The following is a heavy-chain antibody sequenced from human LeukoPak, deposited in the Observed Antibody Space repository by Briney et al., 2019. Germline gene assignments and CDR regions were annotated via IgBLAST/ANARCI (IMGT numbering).Heavy chain of an antibody. V-gene: IGHV3-48*03. J-gene: IGHJ3*02. D-gene: IGHD2-21*02. Sequence: GGSLRLSCAASGFTFSSYEMNWVRQAPGKGLEWVSYISSSGSTIYYADSVKGRFTISRDNAKNSLYLQMNSLKTEDTAVYYCTRNSPLVVTGNAFDIWGQGTMVTVSS. CDR3: TRNSPLVVTGNAFDI. CDR2: ISSSGSTI. CDR1: GFTFSSYE.